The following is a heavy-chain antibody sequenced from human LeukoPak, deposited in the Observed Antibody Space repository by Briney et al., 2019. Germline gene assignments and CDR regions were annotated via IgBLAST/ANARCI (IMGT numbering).Heavy chain of an antibody. V-gene: IGHV4-38-2*02. Sequence: PSETLSLTCTVSGYSISSGFYWGWIRQPPGKGLEWIGNVYHGGSSYYNPSLKSRVTISVDTSKNQFSLNLYSVTAADTAVYYCARDFVTLGYSYGEGSDYWGQGTLVTVSS. D-gene: IGHD5-18*01. CDR2: VYHGGSS. CDR1: GYSISSGFY. J-gene: IGHJ4*02. CDR3: ARDFVTLGYSYGEGSDY.